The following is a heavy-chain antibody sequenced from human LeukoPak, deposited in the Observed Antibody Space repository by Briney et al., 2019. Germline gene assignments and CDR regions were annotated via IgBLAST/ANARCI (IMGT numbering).Heavy chain of an antibody. Sequence: GGSLRLSCAASGFTFSSYAMSWVRQAPGKGLEWVSAISGSGGSTYYADSVKGRFTISRDNAKNSLYLQLTSLRAGDTAVYYCARVDQRDAYNLNFFDYWGQGTLVTVSP. D-gene: IGHD5-24*01. CDR2: ISGSGGST. CDR1: GFTFSSYA. V-gene: IGHV3-23*01. J-gene: IGHJ4*02. CDR3: ARVDQRDAYNLNFFDY.